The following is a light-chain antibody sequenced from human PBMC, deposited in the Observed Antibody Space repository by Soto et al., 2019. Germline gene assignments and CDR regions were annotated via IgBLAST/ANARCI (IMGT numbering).Light chain of an antibody. J-gene: IGKJ2*01. CDR1: QSVTDNY. CDR3: QQYGTSPYA. CDR2: DAS. V-gene: IGKV3-20*01. Sequence: EIVLTQSPGTLSLSPGDRATLSCRASQSVTDNYLARYQHKPGQAPRLLIYDASTRATAISDRFSGSGYGTEFTLSIGSLEPEDFAVYYCQQYGTSPYAFGPGTKLEIK.